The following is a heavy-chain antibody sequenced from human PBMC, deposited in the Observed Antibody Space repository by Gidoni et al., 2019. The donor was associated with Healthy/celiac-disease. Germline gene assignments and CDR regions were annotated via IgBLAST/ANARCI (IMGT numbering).Heavy chain of an antibody. V-gene: IGHV4-59*01. Sequence: QVQLQESGPGLVKPSETLSLTCTDSGGSISSSYWSWIRQPPGKGLEWIGYIYYSGSTNYNPSLKSRVTISVDTSKNQFSLKLSSVTAADTAVYYCARGGYSYADYWGQGTLVTVSS. D-gene: IGHD5-18*01. CDR2: IYYSGST. CDR3: ARGGYSYADY. CDR1: GGSISSSY. J-gene: IGHJ4*02.